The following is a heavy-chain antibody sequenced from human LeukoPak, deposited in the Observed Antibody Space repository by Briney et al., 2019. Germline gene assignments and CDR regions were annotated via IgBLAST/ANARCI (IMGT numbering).Heavy chain of an antibody. V-gene: IGHV1-8*03. D-gene: IGHD6-13*01. CDR2: MNPNSGNT. J-gene: IGHJ6*03. Sequence: ASVKVSCKASGYTFTSYDINWVRQATGQGLEWMGWMNPNSGNTGYAQKFQGRVTITRNTSISTAYMELSSLRSEDTAVYYCAREISSSWYGYYYYMDVWGKGTTVTVSS. CDR3: AREISSSWYGYYYYMDV. CDR1: GYTFTSYD.